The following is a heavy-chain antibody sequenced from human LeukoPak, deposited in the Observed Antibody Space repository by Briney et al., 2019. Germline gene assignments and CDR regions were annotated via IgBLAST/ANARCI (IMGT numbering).Heavy chain of an antibody. CDR3: ARVGYYGSGTFGY. CDR2: ISPDNGGT. CDR1: GYTFTVYH. J-gene: IGHJ4*02. Sequence: ASVKVSCKASGYTFTVYHLHWVRQAPGQGLEWMGWISPDNGGTNYAQKFQGRVTMTRDQSSTTAYMEMTRLTSADTAVYYCARVGYYGSGTFGYWGQGAQVTVSS. V-gene: IGHV1-2*02. D-gene: IGHD3-10*01.